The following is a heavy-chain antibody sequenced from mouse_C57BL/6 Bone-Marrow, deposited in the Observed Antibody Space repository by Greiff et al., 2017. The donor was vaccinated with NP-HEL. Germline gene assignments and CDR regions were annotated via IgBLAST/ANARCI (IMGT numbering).Heavy chain of an antibody. V-gene: IGHV1-64*01. CDR1: GYTFTSYW. CDR2: IHPNSGST. J-gene: IGHJ1*03. Sequence: VQLQQSGAELVKPGASVKLSCKASGYTFTSYWMHWVKQRPGQGLEWIGMIHPNSGSTNYNEKFKSKATLTVDKSSSTAYMQLSSLTSEDSAVYYCARKSPTVVAPYFDVGGTGTTVTVSS. D-gene: IGHD1-1*01. CDR3: ARKSPTVVAPYFDV.